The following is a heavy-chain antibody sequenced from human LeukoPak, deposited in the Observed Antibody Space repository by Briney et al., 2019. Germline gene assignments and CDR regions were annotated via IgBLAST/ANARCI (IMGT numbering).Heavy chain of an antibody. CDR2: ISSSSSYI. J-gene: IGHJ4*02. CDR3: ARGEEKATITALDS. D-gene: IGHD5-24*01. V-gene: IGHV3-21*01. CDR1: GFTFSNYD. Sequence: GGSLRLSCAASGFTFSNYDMHWVRQAPGKGLEWVSAISSSSSYIYYADSIKGRFTISRDNAENSLYLQMNSLRAMDTAVYFCARGEEKATITALDSWGQGTLVTVSS.